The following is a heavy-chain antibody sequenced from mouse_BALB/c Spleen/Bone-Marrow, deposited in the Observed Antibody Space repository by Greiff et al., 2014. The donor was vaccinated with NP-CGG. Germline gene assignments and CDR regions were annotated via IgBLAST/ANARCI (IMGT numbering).Heavy chain of an antibody. J-gene: IGHJ1*01. CDR2: IDPANGNT. CDR3: ANYDYGWYFDV. CDR1: GSNIKDTY. D-gene: IGHD2-4*01. Sequence: SGAELVKPGASVKLSCTASGSNIKDTYMHWVKQRPEQGLEWIGRIDPANGNTKYDPKFQGKATITADTSSNTAYLQLSSLTSEDTAVYYCANYDYGWYFDVWGAGTTVTVSS. V-gene: IGHV14-3*02.